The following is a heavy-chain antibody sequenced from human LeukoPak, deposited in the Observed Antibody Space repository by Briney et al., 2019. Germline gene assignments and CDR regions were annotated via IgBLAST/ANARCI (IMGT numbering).Heavy chain of an antibody. V-gene: IGHV4-59*01. Sequence: SETLSLTCTVSGGSISSYYWSWIRQPPGKGLEWIGYIYYSGSTNYNPSLKSRVTISVDTSKNQFSLKLSSVTAADTAVYYCARGWELLDRDAFDIWGQGTMVTVSS. J-gene: IGHJ3*02. CDR2: IYYSGST. D-gene: IGHD1-26*01. CDR1: GGSISSYY. CDR3: ARGWELLDRDAFDI.